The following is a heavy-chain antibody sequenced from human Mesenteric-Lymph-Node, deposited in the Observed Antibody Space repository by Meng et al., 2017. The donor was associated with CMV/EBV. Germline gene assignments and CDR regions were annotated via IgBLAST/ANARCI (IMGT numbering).Heavy chain of an antibody. CDR3: ARVALAYAFDI. CDR2: IKQDGSEK. D-gene: IGHD3-3*02. V-gene: IGHV3-7*01. J-gene: IGHJ3*02. Sequence: GESLKISCAASGFTFSSYWMSWVRQAPGKGLEWVANIKQDGSEKYYVDSVKGRFTISRDNTKNSLYLQMNSLRAEDTAVYYCARVALAYAFDIWGQGTLVTVSS. CDR1: GFTFSSYW.